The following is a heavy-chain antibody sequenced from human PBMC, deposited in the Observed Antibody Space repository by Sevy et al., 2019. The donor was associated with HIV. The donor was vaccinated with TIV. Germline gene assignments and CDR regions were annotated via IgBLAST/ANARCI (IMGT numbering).Heavy chain of an antibody. D-gene: IGHD3-22*01. Sequence: GGSLRLSCAASGFTFSSYWMHWVRQAPGKGLVWVSRINSDGSSTSYADSVKGRFTISRDNAKNTLYLQMNSLRAEDTAVYYCARGGHYYDSSGYGPVAFDIWGQGTMVTVSS. CDR3: ARGGHYYDSSGYGPVAFDI. V-gene: IGHV3-74*01. CDR2: INSDGSST. J-gene: IGHJ3*02. CDR1: GFTFSSYW.